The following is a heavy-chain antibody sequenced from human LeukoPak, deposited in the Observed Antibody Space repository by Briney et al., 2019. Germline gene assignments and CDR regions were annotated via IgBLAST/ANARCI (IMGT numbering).Heavy chain of an antibody. J-gene: IGHJ4*02. V-gene: IGHV3-23*01. CDR1: GFTFSSYA. CDR2: ISGSGGST. D-gene: IGHD2-2*02. CDR3: ATDADIVVVPAAIGGY. Sequence: PGGSLRLPCAASGFTFSSYAMSWVRQAPGKGLEWVSAISGSGGSTYYADSVKGRFTISRDNSKNTLYLQMNSLRAEDTAVYYCATDADIVVVPAAIGGYWGQGTLVTVSS.